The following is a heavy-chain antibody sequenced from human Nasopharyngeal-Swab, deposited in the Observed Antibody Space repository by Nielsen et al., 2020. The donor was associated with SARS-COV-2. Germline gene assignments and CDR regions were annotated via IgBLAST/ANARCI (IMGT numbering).Heavy chain of an antibody. CDR3: AREYSSGWYGRWFDP. D-gene: IGHD6-19*01. Sequence: GESLKISCAASGFSFSDYYMSWIRQAPGKGLECVSYITSGGSNIYTADSVKGRFTISRDNAKNSLYLLMNSLRAEDTAVYYCAREYSSGWYGRWFDPWGQGTLVTVSS. V-gene: IGHV3-11*01. CDR2: ITSGGSNI. J-gene: IGHJ5*02. CDR1: GFSFSDYY.